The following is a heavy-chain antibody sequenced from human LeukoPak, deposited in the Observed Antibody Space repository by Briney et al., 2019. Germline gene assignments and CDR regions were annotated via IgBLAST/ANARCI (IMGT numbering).Heavy chain of an antibody. D-gene: IGHD2-8*01. J-gene: IGHJ4*02. CDR3: ARLYCTNGVCYKEGYYFDY. V-gene: IGHV4-34*01. CDR2: INHSGST. Sequence: SETLSLTCAVYGGSFSGYYWSWIRQPPGKGLEWIGEINHSGSTNYNPSLKSRVTISVDTSKNQFSLKLSSVTAADTAVYYCARLYCTNGVCYKEGYYFDYWGQGTLVTVSS. CDR1: GGSFSGYY.